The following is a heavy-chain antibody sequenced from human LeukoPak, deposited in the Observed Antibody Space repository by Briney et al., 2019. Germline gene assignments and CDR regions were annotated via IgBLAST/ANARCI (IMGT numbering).Heavy chain of an antibody. CDR1: GFTFSSYS. V-gene: IGHV3-21*01. Sequence: PGGSLRLSCAASGFTFSSYSMNWVRQAPGKGLEWVSSISSSSSYIYYADSVKGRFTISRDNAKNSLYLQMNSLRAEDTAVYYCARDGVLYYYGSGSPNWFDPWGQGTLVTVSS. D-gene: IGHD3-10*01. CDR2: ISSSSSYI. J-gene: IGHJ5*02. CDR3: ARDGVLYYYGSGSPNWFDP.